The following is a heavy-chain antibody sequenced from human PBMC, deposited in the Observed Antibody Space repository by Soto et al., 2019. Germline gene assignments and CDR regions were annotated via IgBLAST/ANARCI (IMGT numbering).Heavy chain of an antibody. Sequence: TLSLTCTVSGGSISSYYWSWIRQPPGKGLEWIGYIYYSGSTNYNPSLKSRVTISVDTSKNQFSLKLSSVTAADTAVYYCARADSYGNHYYYYGMDVWGQGTTVTVSS. J-gene: IGHJ6*02. CDR3: ARADSYGNHYYYYGMDV. V-gene: IGHV4-59*01. CDR1: GGSISSYY. D-gene: IGHD5-18*01. CDR2: IYYSGST.